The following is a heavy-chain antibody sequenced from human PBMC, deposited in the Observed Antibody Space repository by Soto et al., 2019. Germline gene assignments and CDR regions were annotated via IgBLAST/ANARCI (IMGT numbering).Heavy chain of an antibody. CDR3: ARRHMAVAVSPWFDP. D-gene: IGHD3-10*01. V-gene: IGHV2-26*01. CDR2: IDSSGEK. Sequence: QVTLKESGPVLVKPTETLTLRCTVSGLSITDSEMGVSWIRQPPGQPLEWLAHIDSSGEKSYRTFLKSRLAISNDTSKRQIVLTMTNMDPAETATYYCARRHMAVAVSPWFDPWGQGIPVTVSS. CDR1: GLSITDSEMG. J-gene: IGHJ5*02.